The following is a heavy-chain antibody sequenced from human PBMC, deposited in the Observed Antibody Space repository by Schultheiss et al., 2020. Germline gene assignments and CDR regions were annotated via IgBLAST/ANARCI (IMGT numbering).Heavy chain of an antibody. CDR2: IKSKPNNYAT. CDR3: AREGRGVGDY. Sequence: GGSLRLSCAASGFAFSSYAMSWVRQAPGKGLEWVGRIKSKPNNYATAYTASVKGRFTISRDDSKNTLYLQMNSLRAEDTAVYYCAREGRGVGDYWGQGTLVTVSS. J-gene: IGHJ4*02. CDR1: GFAFSSYA. D-gene: IGHD2-8*02. V-gene: IGHV3-73*01.